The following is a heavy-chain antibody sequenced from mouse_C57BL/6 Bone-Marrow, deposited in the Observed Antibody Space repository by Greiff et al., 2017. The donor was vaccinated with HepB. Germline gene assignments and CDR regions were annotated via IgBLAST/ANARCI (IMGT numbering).Heavy chain of an antibody. CDR3: TRGLILRSRGAY. D-gene: IGHD1-1*01. CDR1: GFTFSSYA. CDR2: ISSGGDYI. V-gene: IGHV5-9-1*02. Sequence: EVKLVESGEGLVKPGGSLKLSCAASGFTFSSYAMSWVRQTPEKRLEWVAYISSGGDYIYYADTVKGRFTISRDNARNTLYLQMSSLKSEDTAMYYCTRGLILRSRGAYWGQGTLVTVSA. J-gene: IGHJ3*01.